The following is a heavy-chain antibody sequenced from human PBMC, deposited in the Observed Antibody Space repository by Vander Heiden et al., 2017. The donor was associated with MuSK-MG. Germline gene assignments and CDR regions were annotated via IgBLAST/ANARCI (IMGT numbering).Heavy chain of an antibody. V-gene: IGHV4-31*03. CDR2: IYYSGST. J-gene: IGHJ4*02. CDR1: GGSISSGGYY. CDR3: ARESYGDYADY. D-gene: IGHD4-17*01. Sequence: QVQLQESGPGLVKPSQTLSITCTVSGGSISSGGYYWSWIRQHPGKGLEWIGYIYYSGSTYYNPSLKSRVTISIDMSKNQFSLKLSSVTAADTAVYYCARESYGDYADYWGQGTLVTVSS.